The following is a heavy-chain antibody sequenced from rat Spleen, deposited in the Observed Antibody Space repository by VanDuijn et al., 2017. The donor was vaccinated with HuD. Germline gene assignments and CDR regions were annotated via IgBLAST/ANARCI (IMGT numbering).Heavy chain of an antibody. V-gene: IGHV5S10*01. CDR3: AIRDGGFPG. Sequence: EVHLVESDGGLVQPGRSLKFSCVASGFTFSDYNMAWVRQAPKKGLEWVATIIYDGSRTYYRDSVKGRFTISRDNAKSILYLQLDSLRSEDTATYYCAIRDGGFPGWGQGTLVTVSS. CDR1: GFTFSDYN. J-gene: IGHJ3*01. CDR2: IIYDGSRT. D-gene: IGHD1-11*01.